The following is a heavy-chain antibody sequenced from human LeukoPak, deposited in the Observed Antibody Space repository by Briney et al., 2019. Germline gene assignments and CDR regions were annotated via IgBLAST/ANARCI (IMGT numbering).Heavy chain of an antibody. D-gene: IGHD3-10*01. CDR2: IYHSGST. CDR1: GGSISSSNW. V-gene: IGHV4-4*02. CDR3: ARRFGDLSHYYYYYMDV. Sequence: PSGTLSLTCAVSGGSISSSNWWSWVRQPPGKGLEWIGEIYHSGSTNYNPSLKSRVTISVDKSKNQFSLKLRSVTAADTAVYYCARRFGDLSHYYYYYMDVWGKGTTVTVSS. J-gene: IGHJ6*03.